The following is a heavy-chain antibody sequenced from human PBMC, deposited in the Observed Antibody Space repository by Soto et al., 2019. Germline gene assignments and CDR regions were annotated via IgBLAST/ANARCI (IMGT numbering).Heavy chain of an antibody. CDR2: INHSGST. Sequence: PSETLSLTCAVYGGSFSGYYWRWIRQPPGKGLEWIGEINHSGSTNYNPSLKSRVTISVDTSKNQFSLKLSSVTAADTAVYYCARGPIFGVVIIAHYYYGMDVWGQGTTVTVSS. J-gene: IGHJ6*02. D-gene: IGHD3-3*02. V-gene: IGHV4-34*01. CDR1: GGSFSGYY. CDR3: ARGPIFGVVIIAHYYYGMDV.